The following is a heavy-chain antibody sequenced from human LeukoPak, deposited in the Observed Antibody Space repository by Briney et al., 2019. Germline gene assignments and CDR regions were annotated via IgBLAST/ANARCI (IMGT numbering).Heavy chain of an antibody. D-gene: IGHD2-8*01. J-gene: IGHJ4*02. CDR1: GGSISSGGYY. V-gene: IGHV4-30-2*01. CDR2: IYHSGST. Sequence: PSQTLPLTCTVSGGSISSGGYYWSWIRQPPGKGLEWIGYIYHSGSTYYNPSLKSRVTISVDRSKNQFSLKLSSVTAADTAVYYCAGAKLKSNFDYWGQGTLVTVSS. CDR3: AGAKLKSNFDY.